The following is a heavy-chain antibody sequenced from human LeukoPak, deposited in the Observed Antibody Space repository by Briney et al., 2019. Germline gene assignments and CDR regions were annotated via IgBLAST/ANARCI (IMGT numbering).Heavy chain of an antibody. CDR3: ARASSRPITMID. V-gene: IGHV4-39*07. D-gene: IGHD3-22*01. Sequence: PSETLSLTCTVSGGSISSGFYYWGWIRQPPGKGLEWIGSIYYSGTTYYNPSLKSRVTISVDTSKNQFSLKLSSVTAADTAVYYCARASSRPITMIDWGQGTLVTVSS. CDR1: GGSISSGFYY. CDR2: IYYSGTT. J-gene: IGHJ4*02.